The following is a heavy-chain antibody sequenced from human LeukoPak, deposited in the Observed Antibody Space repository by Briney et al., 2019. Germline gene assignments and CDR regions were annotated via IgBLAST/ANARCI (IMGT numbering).Heavy chain of an antibody. D-gene: IGHD5-24*01. J-gene: IGHJ4*02. CDR2: VSYSGSTRGST. CDR3: ASPRDGYTGGPTFDY. Sequence: SETLSLTCSVSGASINSFLWSWIRQSPGMGLEWIGYVSYSGSTRGSTNYNPSLKSRVTISVDTSKNQFSLKLSSVPAADTAVYYCASPRDGYTGGPTFDYWGQGTLVTVSS. CDR1: GASINSFL. V-gene: IGHV4-59*08.